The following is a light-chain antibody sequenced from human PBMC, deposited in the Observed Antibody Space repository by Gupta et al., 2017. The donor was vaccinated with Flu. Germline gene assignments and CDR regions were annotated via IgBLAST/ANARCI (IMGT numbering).Light chain of an antibody. CDR1: NIGTKS. Sequence: QTARISGDGSNIGTKSVHWYQQTPGQAPVLLVYDDSGRPAGIPERFSGSNSASTATLTTSRVEAGDEADYYCQVCDSSSDHLVFGGGTKLTVL. V-gene: IGLV3-21*02. J-gene: IGLJ3*02. CDR3: QVCDSSSDHLV. CDR2: DDS.